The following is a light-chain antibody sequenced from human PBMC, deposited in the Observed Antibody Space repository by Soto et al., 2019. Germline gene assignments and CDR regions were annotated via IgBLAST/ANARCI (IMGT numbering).Light chain of an antibody. V-gene: IGKV3D-20*02. Sequence: EIVLTQSPATLSLSPGERATLSCRASQSVSNNYLAWYQQKPGQAPRLLIYGASNRATGIPDRFSGSGSGTDFTLTISSLEPEDFAVYYCHQRSNWPITFGQGTRLEIK. CDR1: QSVSNNY. J-gene: IGKJ5*01. CDR2: GAS. CDR3: HQRSNWPIT.